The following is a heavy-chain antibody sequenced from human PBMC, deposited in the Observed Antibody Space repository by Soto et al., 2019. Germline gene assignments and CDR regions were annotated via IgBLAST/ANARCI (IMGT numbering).Heavy chain of an antibody. CDR2: ISYDGGNK. D-gene: IGHD3-22*01. J-gene: IGHJ4*02. CDR1: GFTFSSFG. V-gene: IGHV3-30*18. CDR3: AKPDRRDSSGYVDY. Sequence: QSGGSLRLSCAASGFTFSSFGMHWVRQAPGKGLEWVAIISYDGGNKYYADSVKGRFTIFRDNSESTLYLQMNSLRPEDTAFYYCAKPDRRDSSGYVDYWGQGSLVTVSS.